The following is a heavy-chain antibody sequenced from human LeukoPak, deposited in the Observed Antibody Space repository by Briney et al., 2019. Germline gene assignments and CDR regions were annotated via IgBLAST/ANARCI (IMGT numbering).Heavy chain of an antibody. CDR3: TDRIGD. V-gene: IGHV3-15*01. D-gene: IGHD1-14*01. J-gene: IGHJ4*02. CDR2: IKSKTDGGTT. CDR1: GFTFSNAW. Sequence: KPGGSLRLSCAASGFTFSNAWMSWVRQAPGKGLEWDGRIKSKTDGGTTDYAAPVKGRFTISRDDSKNTLYLQMNSLKTEDTAVYYCTDRIGDWGQGTLVTVSS.